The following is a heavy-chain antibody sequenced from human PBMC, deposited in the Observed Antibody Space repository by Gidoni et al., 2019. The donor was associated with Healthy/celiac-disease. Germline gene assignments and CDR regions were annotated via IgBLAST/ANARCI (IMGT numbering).Heavy chain of an antibody. V-gene: IGHV3-30-3*01. CDR1: GFTFSSYA. CDR2: ISYDGSNK. J-gene: IGHJ2*01. D-gene: IGHD3-22*01. CDR3: ARDSNSYTMIVVWYFDL. Sequence: QVQLVESGGGVVQPGRSLRLSCADSGFTFSSYAMHWVRQAPGKGLEGVAVISYDGSNKYYADSVKGRFTISRDNSKNTLYLQMNSLRAEDTAVYYCARDSNSYTMIVVWYFDLWGRGTLVTVSS.